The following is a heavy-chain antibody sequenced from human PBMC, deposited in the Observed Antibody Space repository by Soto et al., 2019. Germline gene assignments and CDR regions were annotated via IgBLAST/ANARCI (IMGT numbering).Heavy chain of an antibody. D-gene: IGHD2-2*02. CDR3: AREYTAWPLAYGLDV. J-gene: IGHJ6*02. V-gene: IGHV3-21*01. CDR1: GFTFSTYS. CDR2: ISSRSDI. Sequence: GGSLRLSCVGSGFTFSTYSINWVRQAPGKGLEWVSSISSRSDIYYADSVKGRITISRDNAKNSVSLQMNSLRAEDTAVYYCAREYTAWPLAYGLDVWGQGTTVTVSS.